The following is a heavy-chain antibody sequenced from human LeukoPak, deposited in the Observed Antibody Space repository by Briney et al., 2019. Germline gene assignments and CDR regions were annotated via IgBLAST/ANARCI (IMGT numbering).Heavy chain of an antibody. D-gene: IGHD4-17*01. CDR3: AREHGDYGNY. Sequence: PGRSLRLSCAASGFTFSSYAMHWVRQAPGKGLEWVAVISYDGSNKYYADSVKGRFTISRDNSKNTLYLQMNSLRAEDTAVYYCAREHGDYGNYWDQGTLVTVSS. CDR1: GFTFSSYA. CDR2: ISYDGSNK. V-gene: IGHV3-30*04. J-gene: IGHJ4*02.